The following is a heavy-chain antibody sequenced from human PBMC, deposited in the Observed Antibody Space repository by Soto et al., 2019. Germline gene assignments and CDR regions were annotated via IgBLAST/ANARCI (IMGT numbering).Heavy chain of an antibody. CDR1: GFSLSTSGMC. CDR2: IDWDDDK. Sequence: SGPTLVNPTQTLTLTCTFSGFSLSTSGMCVSWIRQPPGKALEWLALIDWDDDKYYSTSLKTSLTIFKDTSKNQVVLTMTNMDPVDTATYYCARSLYSSSWYYFDYWGQGTLVTVSS. CDR3: ARSLYSSSWYYFDY. V-gene: IGHV2-70*01. J-gene: IGHJ4*02. D-gene: IGHD6-13*01.